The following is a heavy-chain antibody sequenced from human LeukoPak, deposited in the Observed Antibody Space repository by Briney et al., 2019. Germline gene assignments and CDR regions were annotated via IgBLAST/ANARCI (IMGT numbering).Heavy chain of an antibody. CDR3: ARVDLWFGPEETNFDY. CDR1: GYTFTNYA. D-gene: IGHD3-10*01. CDR2: INTNTGNP. J-gene: IGHJ4*02. Sequence: ASVKVSCKASGYTFTNYAFSWVRQAPGQGLEWMGWINTNTGNPTYAQGFTGRFVFSLDTSVSTAYLQISSLKAEDTAVYYCARVDLWFGPEETNFDYWGQGTLVTVSS. V-gene: IGHV7-4-1*02.